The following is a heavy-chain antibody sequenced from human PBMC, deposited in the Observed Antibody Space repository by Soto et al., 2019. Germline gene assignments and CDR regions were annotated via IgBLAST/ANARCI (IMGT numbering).Heavy chain of an antibody. CDR3: ARTYYSDSSGYYPMWY. CDR2: IYPGDSDT. V-gene: IGHV5-51*01. Sequence: GESLKISCKGSGYSFTSYWVGWVRQMPGKGLEWMGIIYPGDSDTRYSPSFQGQVTISADKSISTAYLQWSSLKASDTAMYYCARTYYSDSSGYYPMWYWGQGTLVTVYS. J-gene: IGHJ4*02. D-gene: IGHD3-22*01. CDR1: GYSFTSYW.